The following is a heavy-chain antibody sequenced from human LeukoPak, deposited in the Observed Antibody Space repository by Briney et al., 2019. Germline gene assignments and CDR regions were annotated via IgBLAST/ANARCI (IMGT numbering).Heavy chain of an antibody. Sequence: GGSLRLSCAASGFTFSSYWMSWVRQAPGKGLEWVANIKQDGSEKYYVGSVKGRFTISRGSAKDSLYLQMDSLRAEDTAVYFCARGYGSESYYNVNYFDYWGQGTLVTVSS. CDR2: IKQDGSEK. CDR1: GFTFSSYW. CDR3: ARGYGSESYYNVNYFDY. J-gene: IGHJ4*02. V-gene: IGHV3-7*04. D-gene: IGHD3-10*01.